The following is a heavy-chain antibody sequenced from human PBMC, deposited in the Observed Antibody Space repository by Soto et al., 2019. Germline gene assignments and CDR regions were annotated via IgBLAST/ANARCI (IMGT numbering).Heavy chain of an antibody. CDR3: ARGARSEVDY. J-gene: IGHJ4*02. Sequence: QVQLVESGGGVVQPGRSLRLSCAASGFTFSSYGMPWVRQAPGKGLEWVAVIWYDGSNKYYADSVQGRFTISRDNSKNTLYLQMNSLRDEDADVYYCARGARSEVDYWGQGTLVTVSS. CDR1: GFTFSSYG. D-gene: IGHD1-26*01. CDR2: IWYDGSNK. V-gene: IGHV3-33*01.